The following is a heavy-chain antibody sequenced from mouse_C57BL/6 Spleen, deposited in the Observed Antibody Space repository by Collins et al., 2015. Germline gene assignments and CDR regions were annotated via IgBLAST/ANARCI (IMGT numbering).Heavy chain of an antibody. D-gene: IGHD2-4*01. V-gene: IGHV1-72*01. Sequence: QVQLQQPGAELVKPGASVKLSCKASGYTFTSYWMHWVKQRPGRGLEWIRRIDPNSGGTKYNEKFKSKATLTVDKPSSTAYMQLSSLTSEDSAVYYCARYDYDGYYAMDYWGQGTSVTVSS. CDR1: GYTFTSYW. J-gene: IGHJ4*01. CDR3: ARYDYDGYYAMDY. CDR2: IDPNSGGT.